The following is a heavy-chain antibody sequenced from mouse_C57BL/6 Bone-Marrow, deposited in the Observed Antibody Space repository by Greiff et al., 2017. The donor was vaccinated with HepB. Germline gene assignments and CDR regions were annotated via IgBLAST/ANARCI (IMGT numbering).Heavy chain of an antibody. V-gene: IGHV14-4*01. CDR1: GFNIKDDY. D-gene: IGHD5-5*01. CDR2: IDPENGDT. CDR3: TIDLPFAY. J-gene: IGHJ3*01. Sequence: VQLQQSGAELVRPGASVKLSCTASGFNIKDDYMHWVKQRPEQGLEWIGWIDPENGDTEYASKFQGKATITADTSSNTAYLQLSSLTSEDTAVYYCTIDLPFAYWGQGTLVTVSA.